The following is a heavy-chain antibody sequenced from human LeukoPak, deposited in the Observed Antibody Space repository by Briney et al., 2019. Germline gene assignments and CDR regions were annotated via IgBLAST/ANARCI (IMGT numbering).Heavy chain of an antibody. CDR3: AREGGSGRVLDY. D-gene: IGHD2-15*01. V-gene: IGHV3-23*01. Sequence: GGSLRLSCAASGFTFRNYAITWVRQAPGKGLEWVSGISVSGVSTYYTDSVKGRFTVSRDNSKNTLYLQMNSLRAEDTAVYYCAREGGSGRVLDYWGQGTLVTVSS. J-gene: IGHJ4*02. CDR2: ISVSGVST. CDR1: GFTFRNYA.